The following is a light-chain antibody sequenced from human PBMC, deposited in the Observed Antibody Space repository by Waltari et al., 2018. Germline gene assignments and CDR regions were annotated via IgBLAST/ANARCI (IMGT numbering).Light chain of an antibody. Sequence: EIVMTQSPATLSVSPGERATLSCRASQSVGSNLAWYQQNPGQAPRLLISGASTRATGIPARFSGSGSGTEFTLTISSLQSEDFAVYYCQQYNNWPRTFGQGTKVEIK. V-gene: IGKV3-15*01. CDR1: QSVGSN. J-gene: IGKJ1*01. CDR3: QQYNNWPRT. CDR2: GAS.